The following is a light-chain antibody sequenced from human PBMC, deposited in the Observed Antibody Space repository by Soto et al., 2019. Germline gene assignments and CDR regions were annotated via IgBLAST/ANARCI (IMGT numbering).Light chain of an antibody. Sequence: QSALAQPASVSGSPGQSITISCTGTSSDVGGYNFVSWYQQHPGKAPKLMIYEVTNRPSGSSPRFSGSKSGNTASLTISGLQAEDEADYYCTSYTSSRTWVFGGGTKLTVL. CDR3: TSYTSSRTWV. CDR2: EVT. V-gene: IGLV2-14*01. J-gene: IGLJ3*02. CDR1: SSDVGGYNF.